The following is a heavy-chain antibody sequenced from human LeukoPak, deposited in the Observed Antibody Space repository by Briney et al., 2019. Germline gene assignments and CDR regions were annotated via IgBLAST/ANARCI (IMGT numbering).Heavy chain of an antibody. CDR1: GFTFSSYE. CDR2: IWYDGSNK. Sequence: GGSLRLSCAASGFTFSSYEMNWVRQAPGKGLEWVAVIWYDGSNKYYADSVKGRFTISRDNSKNTLYLQVSSLRADDTAVYYCARDMGTTRLDLWGQGTLVTVSS. CDR3: ARDMGTTRLDL. V-gene: IGHV3-33*08. D-gene: IGHD1-1*01. J-gene: IGHJ5*02.